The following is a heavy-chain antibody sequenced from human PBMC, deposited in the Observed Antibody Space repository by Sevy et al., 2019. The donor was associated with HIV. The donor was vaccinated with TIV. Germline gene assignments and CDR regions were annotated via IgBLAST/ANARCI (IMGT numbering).Heavy chain of an antibody. Sequence: GGSLRLSCKASGFSFTDFWMQWVRQVPGKGPEWVANINQDGSEMYYVDSVKGRFTMSRDNAESALYLQTHGLRAEDAATYFCARRYFDLWGQGTVVTVSS. CDR2: INQDGSEM. CDR1: GFSFTDFW. V-gene: IGHV3-7*01. J-gene: IGHJ4*02. CDR3: ARRYFDL.